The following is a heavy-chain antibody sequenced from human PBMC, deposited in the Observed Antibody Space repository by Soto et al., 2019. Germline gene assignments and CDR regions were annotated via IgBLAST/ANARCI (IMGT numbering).Heavy chain of an antibody. J-gene: IGHJ4*02. CDR2: ISGSGGST. V-gene: IGHV3-23*01. CDR3: ARRSSGWYFDY. CDR1: GFTCSSYA. D-gene: IGHD6-19*01. Sequence: EVQLLESGGGLVQPGVSLRLSCAATGFTCSSYAMSWVRQAPGKGLEWVSAISGSGGSTYYADSVKGRFTISRDNSKNTLYLQMNSLRAEDTAVYYCARRSSGWYFDYWGQGTLVTVSS.